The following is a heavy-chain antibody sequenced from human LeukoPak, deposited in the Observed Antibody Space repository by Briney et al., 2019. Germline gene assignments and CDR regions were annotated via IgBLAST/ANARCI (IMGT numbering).Heavy chain of an antibody. D-gene: IGHD2-15*01. CDR3: ARHKAATVPRFDY. CDR2: IYYSGST. V-gene: IGHV4-59*08. J-gene: IGHJ4*02. CDR1: GGSISSYY. Sequence: PSETLSLTCTVSGGSISSYYWSWIRQPPEKGLEWIGYIYYSGSTNYNPSLKSRVTISVDTSKNQFSLKLSSVTAADTAVYYCARHKAATVPRFDYWGQGTLVTVSS.